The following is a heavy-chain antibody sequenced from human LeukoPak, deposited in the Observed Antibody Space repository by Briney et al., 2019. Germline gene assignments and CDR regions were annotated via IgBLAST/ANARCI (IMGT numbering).Heavy chain of an antibody. CDR2: INPNSGGT. V-gene: IGHV1-2*02. Sequence: ASVKVSCKASGYTFTGYYMHWVRQAPGQGLEWMGWINPNSGGTNYAQKFQGRVTMTRDTSISTAYMELSRLRSDDTAVYYCARSYYYGSGSYEPLDYWGQGTLVTVSS. D-gene: IGHD3-10*01. CDR1: GYTFTGYY. J-gene: IGHJ4*02. CDR3: ARSYYYGSGSYEPLDY.